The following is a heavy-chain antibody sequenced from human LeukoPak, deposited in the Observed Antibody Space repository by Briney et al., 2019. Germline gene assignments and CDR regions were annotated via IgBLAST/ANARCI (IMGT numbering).Heavy chain of an antibody. CDR1: GFIFSTFA. Sequence: GGSLRLSCAASGFIFSTFAMYWVRQALGKGLEWVAAISYDGSIEYYADSVKGRFTISRDNSKNTLFLQMNSLRVEDTAVYSCARGSPPDYWGLGTLVTVSS. CDR2: ISYDGSIE. CDR3: ARGSPPDY. J-gene: IGHJ4*02. V-gene: IGHV3-30-3*01.